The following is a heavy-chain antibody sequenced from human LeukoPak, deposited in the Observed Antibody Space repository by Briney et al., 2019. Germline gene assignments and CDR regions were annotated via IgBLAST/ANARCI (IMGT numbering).Heavy chain of an antibody. J-gene: IGHJ6*02. Sequence: ASVKVSCKASAYTFTSYYMHWVRQAPGQGLEWMGIINPSGGSTSYTQKFQGRVTMTRDTSTSTVYMELSSLGSEDTAVYYCAREGFPPKISDFWSGLGPYYYYGMDVWGQGTTVTVSS. V-gene: IGHV1-46*01. CDR1: AYTFTSYY. D-gene: IGHD3-3*01. CDR2: INPSGGST. CDR3: AREGFPPKISDFWSGLGPYYYYGMDV.